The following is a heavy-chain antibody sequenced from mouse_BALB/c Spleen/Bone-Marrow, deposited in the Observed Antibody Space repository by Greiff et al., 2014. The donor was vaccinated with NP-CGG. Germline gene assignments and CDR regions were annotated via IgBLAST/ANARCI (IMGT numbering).Heavy chain of an antibody. CDR2: IWGGGNT. V-gene: IGHV2-6-4*01. CDR3: ARFITTGTMDY. Sequence: VKLMESGPGLVAPSQSLSITCTVSGFSLSRYSIHWVRQPPGEGLEWLGVIWGGGNTDYNSALKSRLSISKDNSKSQVFLKMNSLQTDDTAMYYCARFITTGTMDYWGQGTSVPFSS. D-gene: IGHD1-1*01. CDR1: GFSLSRYS. J-gene: IGHJ4*01.